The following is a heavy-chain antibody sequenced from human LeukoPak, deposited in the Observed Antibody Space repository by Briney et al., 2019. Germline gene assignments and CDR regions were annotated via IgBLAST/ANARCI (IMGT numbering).Heavy chain of an antibody. Sequence: SETLSLTCAVSGYSISSGYYWGWIRQPPGKGLEWIGSIYHSGSTYYNPSLKSRVTMSVDTSKNQFSLKLSSVTAADTAVYYCASRVYYYGSGSYYSWFDPWGQGTLVTVSS. J-gene: IGHJ5*02. D-gene: IGHD3-10*01. CDR1: GYSISSGYY. CDR3: ASRVYYYGSGSYYSWFDP. V-gene: IGHV4-38-2*01. CDR2: IYHSGST.